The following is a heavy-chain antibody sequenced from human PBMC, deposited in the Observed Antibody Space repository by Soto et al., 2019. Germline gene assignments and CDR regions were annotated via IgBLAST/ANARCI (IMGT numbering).Heavy chain of an antibody. V-gene: IGHV1-69*01. CDR2: IIPIFGTA. D-gene: IGHD2-15*01. J-gene: IGHJ6*01. Sequence: QVQLVQSGAEVKKPGSSVKVSCKASGGTFSSYAISWVRQSPVQGLEWMGGIIPIFGTANYAQKFQGRVTITADESTSPAYMERSRLRSEYTAVYYCARGFRCSGGSCYVDYYYGMDVW. CDR1: GGTFSSYA. CDR3: ARGFRCSGGSCYVDYYYGMDV.